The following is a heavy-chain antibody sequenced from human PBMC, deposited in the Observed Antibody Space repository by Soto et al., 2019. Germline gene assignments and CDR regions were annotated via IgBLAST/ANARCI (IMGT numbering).Heavy chain of an antibody. CDR3: ARDNSGWYRYFDY. Sequence: SETLSLTCTVSGGSISSGGYYWSWIRQHPGKGLEWIGYIYYSGSTYYNPSLKSRVTISVDTSKNQFSLKLSSVTAADTAVYYCARDNSGWYRYFDYWGQGTLVTSPQ. V-gene: IGHV4-31*03. D-gene: IGHD6-19*01. CDR2: IYYSGST. J-gene: IGHJ4*02. CDR1: GGSISSGGYY.